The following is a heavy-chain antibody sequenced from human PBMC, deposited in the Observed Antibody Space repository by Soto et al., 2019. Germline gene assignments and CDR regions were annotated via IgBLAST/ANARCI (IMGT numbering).Heavy chain of an antibody. V-gene: IGHV1-69*06. CDR2: IIPIFGTA. CDR3: ARVHLGVPAATTFDY. J-gene: IGHJ4*02. CDR1: GGTFSSYA. D-gene: IGHD2-2*01. Sequence: SVKVSCKASGGTFSSYAISWVRQAPGQGLEWMGGIIPIFGTANYAQKFQGRVTITADKSTSTAYMELSSLRSEDTAVYYCARVHLGVPAATTFDYWGQGTLVTVSS.